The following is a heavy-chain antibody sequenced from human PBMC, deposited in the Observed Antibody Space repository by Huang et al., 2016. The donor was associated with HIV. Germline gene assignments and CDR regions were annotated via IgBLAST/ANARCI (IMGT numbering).Heavy chain of an antibody. V-gene: IGHV1-46*01. D-gene: IGHD1-26*01. Sequence: QVDLVQSGAEVKKPGASVKVSCKASGYTFTSHYMHWVRQAPGQGLEWMGTINPSGGSTKYAQKFQDRVTMTRDTSTRTVYMELSSLRSEDTAVYYCGRSLYSGSHNWFDPWGQGTLVTVSS. CDR2: INPSGGST. CDR1: GYTFTSHY. J-gene: IGHJ5*02. CDR3: GRSLYSGSHNWFDP.